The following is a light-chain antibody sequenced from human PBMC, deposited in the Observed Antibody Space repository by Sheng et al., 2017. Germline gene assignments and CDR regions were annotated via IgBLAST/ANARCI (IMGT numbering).Light chain of an antibody. CDR1: QSVSFN. CDR2: GAS. Sequence: EIVMTQSPATLSVSPGERATLSCRASQSVSFNLAWYQQRPGQVPRLLIYGASTRVTGIPARFSGSGSGTEFTLTISRLEPEDFAVYYCQQYGSSPFTFGPGTKVDIK. J-gene: IGKJ3*01. CDR3: QQYGSSPFT. V-gene: IGKV3-15*01.